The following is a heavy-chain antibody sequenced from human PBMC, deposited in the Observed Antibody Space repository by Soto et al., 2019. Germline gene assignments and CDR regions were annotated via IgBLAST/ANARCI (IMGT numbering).Heavy chain of an antibody. D-gene: IGHD3-3*01. Sequence: LRRPLSLTCAVSGGSISSSNWWSWVRQPPGKGLEWIGEIYHSGSTNYNPSLKSRVTISVDKSKNQFSLKLSSVTAADTAVYYCARDVGANYDHNWFDPWGQGTLVTVSS. CDR3: ARDVGANYDHNWFDP. V-gene: IGHV4-4*02. J-gene: IGHJ5*02. CDR1: GGSISSSNW. CDR2: IYHSGST.